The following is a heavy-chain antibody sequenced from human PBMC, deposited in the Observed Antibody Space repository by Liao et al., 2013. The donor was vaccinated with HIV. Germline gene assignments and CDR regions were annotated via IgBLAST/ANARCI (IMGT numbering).Heavy chain of an antibody. CDR1: GGSVRSNFYY. J-gene: IGHJ6*01. CDR2: IFYSGST. CDR3: ARSERWTLSSGDV. D-gene: IGHD3-10*01. V-gene: IGHV4-39*07. Sequence: QLQLQESGPGLVKPSETLSVTCTVSGGSVRSNFYYWAWIRQPPGKGLEWIGSIFYSGSTYYNPSVKSRVTISVDTSKDQFSLKLSSVTAADTAIYYCARSERWTLSSGDVWGQRGPRSPSP.